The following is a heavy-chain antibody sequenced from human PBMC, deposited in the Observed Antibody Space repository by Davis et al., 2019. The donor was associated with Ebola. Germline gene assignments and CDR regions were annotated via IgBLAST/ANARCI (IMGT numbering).Heavy chain of an antibody. D-gene: IGHD1-26*01. J-gene: IGHJ4*02. CDR1: GFTFRTYS. Sequence: PGGSLRLSCAASGFTFRTYSMNWVRRAPEKGLEWVSYISSSGTVYYADSVKGRFTISRDNAKNSLYLQMNSLRDEDTAVYYCARGWDYFDYWGQGTLVTVSS. CDR3: ARGWDYFDY. CDR2: ISSSGTV. V-gene: IGHV3-48*02.